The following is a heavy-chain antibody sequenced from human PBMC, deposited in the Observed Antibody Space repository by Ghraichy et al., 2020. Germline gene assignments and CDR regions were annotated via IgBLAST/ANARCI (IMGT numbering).Heavy chain of an antibody. CDR3: ARDHLTSYYYCSGSFFDY. V-gene: IGHV1-18*01. CDR1: GYTFTTYG. Sequence: ASVKVSCKASGYTFTTYGISWVREAPGQGLEWMGWISPYNGNTDYAQNLQGRVTMTTDTSTSTAYMELRSLRSDDTAVYYCARDHLTSYYYCSGSFFDYWGQLTLVTVSS. J-gene: IGHJ4*02. D-gene: IGHD3-10*01. CDR2: ISPYNGNT.